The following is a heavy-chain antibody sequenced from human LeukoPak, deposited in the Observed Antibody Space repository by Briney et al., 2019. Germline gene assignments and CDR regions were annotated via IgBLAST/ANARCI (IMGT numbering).Heavy chain of an antibody. D-gene: IGHD6-6*01. CDR1: GGSFSGYY. Sequence: SETLSLTCAVYGGSFSGYYWSWIRQPPGKGLEWIGEINHSGSTNYNPSLKSRVTISVDTSKNQFSLKLSSVTAADTAVYYCARHRRGIGSSTDFDYWGQGTLVTVSS. CDR3: ARHRRGIGSSTDFDY. V-gene: IGHV4-34*01. CDR2: INHSGST. J-gene: IGHJ4*02.